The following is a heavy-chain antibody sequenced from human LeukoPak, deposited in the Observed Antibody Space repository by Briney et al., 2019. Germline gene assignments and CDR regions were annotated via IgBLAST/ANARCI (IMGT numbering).Heavy chain of an antibody. CDR2: INWNDGSI. D-gene: IGHD4-11*01. CDR3: ARDWDMTTVTTGFDY. CDR1: GFTFEDYG. J-gene: IGHJ4*02. V-gene: IGHV3-20*04. Sequence: GGSLRLSCAASGFTFEDYGMSWVRQAPGKGLEWVSGINWNDGSIGYADSVKGRFTISRDNAKNSLYLQMNSLRAEDTAVYYCARDWDMTTVTTGFDYWGQGTLVTVSS.